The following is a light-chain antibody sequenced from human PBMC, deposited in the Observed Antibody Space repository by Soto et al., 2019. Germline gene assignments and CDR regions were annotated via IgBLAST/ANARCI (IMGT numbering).Light chain of an antibody. CDR1: SSDVGGYNY. J-gene: IGLJ2*01. CDR3: TSFAGINNFVV. Sequence: QSALTQPPSASGSPGQSVTISCTGTSSDVGGYNYVSWYQQHPGKAPKLMIFEVNKRPSGVPDRFSGSKSGNTASLTVSGLQAEDEADYYCTSFAGINNFVVFGGGTKVTV. CDR2: EVN. V-gene: IGLV2-8*01.